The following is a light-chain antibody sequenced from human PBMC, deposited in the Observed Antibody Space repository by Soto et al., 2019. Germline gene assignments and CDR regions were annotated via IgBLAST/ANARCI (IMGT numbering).Light chain of an antibody. CDR3: SSFTSDNLYV. V-gene: IGLV2-14*01. J-gene: IGLJ1*01. CDR2: AVT. CDR1: SSDVGSYNS. Sequence: QSVLTQPASVSGSPGQSIAISCTGTSSDVGSYNSVSWYQQFPGKAPKLILYAVTNRPSGVSNRFSGSKSGNTASLTISGLQAEDEADYFCSSFTSDNLYVFGTGTKLTVL.